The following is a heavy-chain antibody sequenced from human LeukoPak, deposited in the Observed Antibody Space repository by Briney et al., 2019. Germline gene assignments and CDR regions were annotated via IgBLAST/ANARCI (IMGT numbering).Heavy chain of an antibody. CDR2: INLSGGST. CDR3: ARWATADNLLDY. D-gene: IGHD6-13*01. Sequence: ASVKVSCKASGYTFTNYFMHWVRQAPGQGLEWMGIINLSGGSTSYTQKFQGRVTMTRDTSTSTVYMELSSLRSDDTAVYYCARWATADNLLDYWGQGTLVTVSS. CDR1: GYTFTNYF. V-gene: IGHV1-46*01. J-gene: IGHJ4*02.